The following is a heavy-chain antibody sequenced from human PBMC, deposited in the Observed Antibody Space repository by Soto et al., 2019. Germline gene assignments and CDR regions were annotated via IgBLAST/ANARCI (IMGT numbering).Heavy chain of an antibody. D-gene: IGHD3-10*01. V-gene: IGHV4-39*01. J-gene: IGHJ4*02. Sequence: SETLSLTCTVSGGSISSSSYYWGWIRQPPGKGLEWIGSIYYSGSTYYNPSLKSRVTISVDTSKNQFSLKLSSVTAADTAVYYCARAVPINYYSSGSRFDYWGQGTLVTDSS. CDR1: GGSISSSSYY. CDR3: ARAVPINYYSSGSRFDY. CDR2: IYYSGST.